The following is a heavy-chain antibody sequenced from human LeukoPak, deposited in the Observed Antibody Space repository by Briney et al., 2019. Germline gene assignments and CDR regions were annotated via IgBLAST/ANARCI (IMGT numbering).Heavy chain of an antibody. CDR2: ISSSGSTI. D-gene: IGHD6-19*01. V-gene: IGHV3-11*01. Sequence: PGGSLRLSCAASGFTFSDYYMSWIRQAPGKGLEWVSYISSSGSTIYYADSVKGRFTISRDNAKNSLYLQMNSLRAEDTAVYYCARPTAVAGPPTLYGMDVWGQGTTVTVSS. J-gene: IGHJ6*02. CDR3: ARPTAVAGPPTLYGMDV. CDR1: GFTFSDYY.